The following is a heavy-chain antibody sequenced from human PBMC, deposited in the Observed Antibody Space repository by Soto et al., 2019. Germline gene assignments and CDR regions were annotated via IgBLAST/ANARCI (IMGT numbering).Heavy chain of an antibody. CDR3: AQEPLGIGARLKGGGAYFEY. Sequence: SETLSLTCTVSGDSISSGGYYWSWIRQHPGKGLEWIGYIYYSGSTYYNPSLKSRVTISVDTSKNQFSLKLCSVTAADTAVYYCAQEPLGIGARLKGGGAYFEYWGQGTLVTVSS. CDR2: IYYSGST. V-gene: IGHV4-31*03. D-gene: IGHD6-13*01. J-gene: IGHJ4*02. CDR1: GDSISSGGYY.